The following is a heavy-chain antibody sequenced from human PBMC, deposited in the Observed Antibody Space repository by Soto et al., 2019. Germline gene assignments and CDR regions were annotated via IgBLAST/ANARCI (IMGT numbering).Heavy chain of an antibody. CDR3: ASHVWGSYRYPSDY. V-gene: IGHV4-31*03. Sequence: QVQLQESGPGLVKPSQTLSLTCTVSGGSISSGGYYWSWIRQHPGKGLEWIGYIYYSGSTYYNPSLKSRVTISVDTSKNHSSLKLSSVTAADTAVYYCASHVWGSYRYPSDYWGQGTLVTVSS. J-gene: IGHJ4*02. CDR2: IYYSGST. CDR1: GGSISSGGYY. D-gene: IGHD3-16*02.